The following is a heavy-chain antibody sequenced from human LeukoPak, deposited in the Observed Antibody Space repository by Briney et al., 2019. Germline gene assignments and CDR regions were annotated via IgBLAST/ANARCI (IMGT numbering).Heavy chain of an antibody. D-gene: IGHD5-12*01. CDR3: ARGVRAAYGYSGYDYGPYFDY. V-gene: IGHV3-11*04. Sequence: PGGSLRLSCAASGFTFSDYYMSWIRQAPGKGLEWVSYISSSGSTIYYADSVKGRFTISRDNAKNSLYLQMNSLRAEDTAVYYCARGVRAAYGYSGYDYGPYFDYWGQGTLVTVSS. CDR2: ISSSGSTI. J-gene: IGHJ4*02. CDR1: GFTFSDYY.